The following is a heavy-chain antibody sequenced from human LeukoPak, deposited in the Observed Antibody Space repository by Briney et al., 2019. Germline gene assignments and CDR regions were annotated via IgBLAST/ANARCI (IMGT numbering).Heavy chain of an antibody. CDR3: ASGRGY. CDR2: ISYDGSNK. V-gene: IGHV3-30-3*01. D-gene: IGHD3-10*01. CDR1: GFTFSSYA. J-gene: IGHJ4*02. Sequence: PGGSLRLSCAASGFTFSSYAIHWVRQAPGKGLEWVAVISYDGSNKYYADSVKGRFTISRDNSKNTLYLQMNSLRAEDTAVYYCASGRGYWGQGTLVTVSS.